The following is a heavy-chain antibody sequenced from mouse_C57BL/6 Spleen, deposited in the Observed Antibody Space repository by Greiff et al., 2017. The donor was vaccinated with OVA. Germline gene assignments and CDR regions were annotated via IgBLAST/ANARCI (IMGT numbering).Heavy chain of an antibody. CDR3: ARRGDYGSSYDYFDY. Sequence: QVPLQQPGAELVKPGASVKLSCKASGYTFTSYWMHWVKQRPGQGLEWIGMIHPNSGSTNYNEKFKSKATLTVDKSSSTAYMQLSSLTSEDSAVYYCARRGDYGSSYDYFDYWGQGTTLTVSS. J-gene: IGHJ2*01. CDR1: GYTFTSYW. D-gene: IGHD1-1*01. V-gene: IGHV1-64*01. CDR2: IHPNSGST.